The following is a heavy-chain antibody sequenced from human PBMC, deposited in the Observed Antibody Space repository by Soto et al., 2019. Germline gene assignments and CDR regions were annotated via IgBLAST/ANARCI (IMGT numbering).Heavy chain of an antibody. CDR2: FDPEDGET. CDR3: ATGGKQGTGPPVAGDPDPYYYYYGMDV. D-gene: IGHD6-13*01. J-gene: IGHJ6*02. CDR1: GYTLTELS. Sequence: SSTVTCAVSGYTLTELSIHWVRQAPGKGLEWMGGFDPEDGETIYAQKFQGRVTMTEDTSTDTAYMELSSLRSEDTAVYYCATGGKQGTGPPVAGDPDPYYYYYGMDVRGQGTTVNVS. V-gene: IGHV1-24*01.